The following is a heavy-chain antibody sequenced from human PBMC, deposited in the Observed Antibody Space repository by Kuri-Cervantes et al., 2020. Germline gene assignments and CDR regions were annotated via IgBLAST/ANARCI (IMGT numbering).Heavy chain of an antibody. Sequence: SETLSLTCTVSGGSISSSSYYWGWIRQPPGKGLEWIGGIYYSGSTYYNPSPKSRVTISVDTSKNQFSLKLSSVTAADTAVYYCASPWGGSYFYPVWGQGTTVTVSS. CDR1: GGSISSSSYY. V-gene: IGHV4-39*01. J-gene: IGHJ6*02. CDR2: IYYSGST. CDR3: ASPWGGSYFYPV. D-gene: IGHD3-10*01.